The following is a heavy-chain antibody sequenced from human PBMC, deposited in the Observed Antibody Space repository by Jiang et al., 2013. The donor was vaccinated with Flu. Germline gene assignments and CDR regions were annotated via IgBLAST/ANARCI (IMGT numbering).Heavy chain of an antibody. CDR3: ARTPLIAAAAGAFDI. V-gene: IGHV1-3*01. J-gene: IGHJ3*02. D-gene: IGHD6-13*01. Sequence: GAEVKKPGASVKVSCKASGYTFTSYAMHWVRQAPGQRLEWMGWINAGNGNTKYSQKFQGRVTITRDTSASTAYMELSSLRSEDTAVYYCARTPLIAAAAGAFDIWGQGTMVTVSS. CDR1: GYTFTSYA. CDR2: INAGNGNT.